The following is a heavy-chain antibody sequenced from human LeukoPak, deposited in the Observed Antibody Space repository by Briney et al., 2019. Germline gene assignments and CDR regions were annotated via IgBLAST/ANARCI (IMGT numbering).Heavy chain of an antibody. CDR1: GFRFDDYA. D-gene: IGHD3-22*01. J-gene: IGHJ5*02. V-gene: IGHV3-9*01. CDR2: ISWNRGSI. Sequence: SLRLSCAASGFRFDDYAMHWVRKPPGKGLEWDSGISWNRGSIGYADSVKGRFTISRDDAKNSLYLQMNSLRAEDTALYYCAKRSYYYESSGTMLGTWGQGTLVTVSS. CDR3: AKRSYYYESSGTMLGT.